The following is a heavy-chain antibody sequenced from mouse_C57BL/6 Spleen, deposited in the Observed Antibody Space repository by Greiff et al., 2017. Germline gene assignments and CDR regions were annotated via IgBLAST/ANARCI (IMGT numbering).Heavy chain of an antibody. CDR2: IDPSDSDT. V-gene: IGHV1-52*01. Sequence: QVQLQQPGAELVRPGSSVKLSCKASGYTFTSYWMHWVKQRPIQGLEWIGNIDPSDSDTHYNHKFKDKATLTVDKSSSTAYMQLSSLTSEDSAVYCCARWDDGYSWFAYWGKGTPVTVSA. J-gene: IGHJ3*01. CDR3: ARWDDGYSWFAY. D-gene: IGHD2-3*01. CDR1: GYTFTSYW.